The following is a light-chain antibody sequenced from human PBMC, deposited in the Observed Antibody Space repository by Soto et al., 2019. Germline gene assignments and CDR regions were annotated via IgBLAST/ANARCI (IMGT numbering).Light chain of an antibody. J-gene: IGKJ2*01. Sequence: EIVMTQSPATLSVSPGERATLSCRASQSVGGNLAWYQQRPGRAPRLLIYDASTRATDIPDRFSGSGSGTEFTLTISSLQSEAFDLYHCQQYHNWPLYTFGQGTKLEIK. V-gene: IGKV3-15*01. CDR1: QSVGGN. CDR2: DAS. CDR3: QQYHNWPLYT.